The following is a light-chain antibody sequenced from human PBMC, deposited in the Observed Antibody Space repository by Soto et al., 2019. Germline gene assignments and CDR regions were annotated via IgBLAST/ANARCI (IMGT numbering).Light chain of an antibody. CDR2: EVS. CDR1: SSDVGGYNY. CDR3: SSYTSSSTLV. V-gene: IGLV2-14*01. Sequence: QSALTQPASVSGSPGQSITISCTGTSSDVGGYNYVSWYQQHPGKAPKLMIYEVSNRPSGVSNRSSGSKSGNTASLTTSGSQGADEADYYYSSYTSSSTLVFGGGTKVTVL. J-gene: IGLJ2*01.